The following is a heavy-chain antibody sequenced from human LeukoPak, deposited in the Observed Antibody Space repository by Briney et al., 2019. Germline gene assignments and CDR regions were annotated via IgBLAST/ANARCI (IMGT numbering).Heavy chain of an antibody. CDR2: IYSGGST. Sequence: GGSLRLSCAASGFTVSSNYMSWVRQAPGKGLEWVSVIYSGGSTYYSDSVKGRLPLSRDNSKNTLYLQMNRLRAEDTAVYYCARDSGWGAFDIWGQGTMVTVSS. CDR3: ARDSGWGAFDI. D-gene: IGHD6-19*01. V-gene: IGHV3-53*01. CDR1: GFTVSSNY. J-gene: IGHJ3*02.